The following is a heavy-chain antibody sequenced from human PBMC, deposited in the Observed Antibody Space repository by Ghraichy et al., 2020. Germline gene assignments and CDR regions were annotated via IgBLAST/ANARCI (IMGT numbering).Heavy chain of an antibody. Sequence: SCTVSGFSVSGDDYWGWIRQPPGKGLESIGNIYHSGSTYYNPSLKSRVTISIDTSKNQFSLKLNSVTAADTAVYYCARVINSGVGGRGYFDYWGQGILVSVSS. CDR1: GFSVSGDDY. D-gene: IGHD3-10*01. V-gene: IGHV4-38-2*02. CDR2: IYHSGST. J-gene: IGHJ4*02. CDR3: ARVINSGVGGRGYFDY.